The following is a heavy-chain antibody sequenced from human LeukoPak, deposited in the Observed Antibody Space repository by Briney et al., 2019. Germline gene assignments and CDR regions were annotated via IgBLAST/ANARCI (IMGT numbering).Heavy chain of an antibody. D-gene: IGHD6-19*01. V-gene: IGHV3-23*01. J-gene: IGHJ5*02. CDR2: ISGSGGST. Sequence: GGSLRLSCAASGFTFSSYGMSWVRQASGKGLEWVSAISGSGGSTYYADSVKGRFTISRDNSKNTLYLQMNSLRADDTAVYHCAKAGAWSSIMENWFDPWGQGTLVTVSS. CDR3: AKAGAWSSIMENWFDP. CDR1: GFTFSSYG.